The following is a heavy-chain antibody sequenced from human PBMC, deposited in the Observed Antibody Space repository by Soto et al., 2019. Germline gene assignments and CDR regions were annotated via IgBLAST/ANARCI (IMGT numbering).Heavy chain of an antibody. CDR2: IKKDGSSP. J-gene: IGHJ3*01. CDR1: GFTFSNYW. CDR3: AREWIVPGNALDF. V-gene: IGHV3-74*01. D-gene: IGHD2-2*01. Sequence: EVQLVESGGGLVQPGGSLRLSCAASGFTFSNYWMHWVRQVPGKGLVWVSRIKKDGSSPIYADSVKGRVTISRDNAKNTLYLQMNSLRTEDTAVYYCAREWIVPGNALDFWGQGIMVTVSS.